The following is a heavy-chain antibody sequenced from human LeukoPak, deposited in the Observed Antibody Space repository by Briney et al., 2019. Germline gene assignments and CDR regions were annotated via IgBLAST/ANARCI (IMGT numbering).Heavy chain of an antibody. Sequence: ASVKVSCKASGYTFTSYGISWVRQAPGQGLEWMGWISAYNGNTNYAQKLQGRVTMTTDTSTSTAYMELRSLRSDDTAVYYCARVQYNWNYVPHGMDVWGQGTTVTVCS. CDR3: ARVQYNWNYVPHGMDV. D-gene: IGHD1-7*01. J-gene: IGHJ6*02. CDR2: ISAYNGNT. CDR1: GYTFTSYG. V-gene: IGHV1-18*01.